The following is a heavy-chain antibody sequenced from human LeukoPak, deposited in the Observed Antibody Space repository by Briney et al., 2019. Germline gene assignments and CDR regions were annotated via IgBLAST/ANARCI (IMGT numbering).Heavy chain of an antibody. V-gene: IGHV1-69*13. D-gene: IGHD3-9*01. CDR3: TSFQILTGYLPFDY. Sequence: ASVKVSCKASGGTFSSYAISWVRQAPGQGLEWMGGIIPIFGTANYAQKFQGRVTITADESTSTAYMELSSLRSEDTAVYYCTSFQILTGYLPFDYWGQGTLVTVSS. CDR1: GGTFSSYA. CDR2: IIPIFGTA. J-gene: IGHJ4*02.